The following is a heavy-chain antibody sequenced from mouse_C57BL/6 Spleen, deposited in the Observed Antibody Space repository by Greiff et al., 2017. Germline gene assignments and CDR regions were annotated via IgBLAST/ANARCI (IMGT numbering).Heavy chain of an antibody. CDR1: GCTFTSYW. V-gene: IGHV1-69*01. CDR2: IDPSDSYT. D-gene: IGHD1-1*01. CDR3: ARLYYGSSYFDY. J-gene: IGHJ2*01. Sequence: VQLQQPGAELVMPGASVKLSCKASGCTFTSYWMHWVKQRPGQGLEWIGEIDPSDSYTNYNQKFKGKSTLTVDKSSSTAYMQLSSLTSEDSAVYYCARLYYGSSYFDYWGQGTTLTVSS.